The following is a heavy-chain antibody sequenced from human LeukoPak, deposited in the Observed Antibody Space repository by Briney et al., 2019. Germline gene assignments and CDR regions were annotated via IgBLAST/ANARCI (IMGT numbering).Heavy chain of an antibody. CDR3: ARAIRYFGYYYYYMDV. V-gene: IGHV4-4*07. Sequence: SETLSLTCTVSGNSFGNYYWSWIRQPAGKGLEWIGRIYTSGSTTYNPSLKSRVTMSVDTSKNQFSLKLSSVTAADTAVYYCARAIRYFGYYYYYMDVWGKGTTVTISS. D-gene: IGHD3-9*01. J-gene: IGHJ6*03. CDR1: GNSFGNYY. CDR2: IYTSGST.